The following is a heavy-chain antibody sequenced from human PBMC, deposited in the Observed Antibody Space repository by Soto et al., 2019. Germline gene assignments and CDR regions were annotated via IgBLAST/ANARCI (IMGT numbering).Heavy chain of an antibody. V-gene: IGHV1-69*02. CDR3: ASSTSGVYVFHD. Sequence: QVQLVQSGAEVKNPGSSVKVSCKVSVDTFSRSTISWVRQVPGQRLEWMGRIIPVLGVENHAQNFQGRVTVTADESTSTAYLERSSLKSEDTAIYYCASSTSGVYVFHDWGQGTMVTVSS. CDR1: VDTFSRST. J-gene: IGHJ4*02. D-gene: IGHD2-8*01. CDR2: IIPVLGVE.